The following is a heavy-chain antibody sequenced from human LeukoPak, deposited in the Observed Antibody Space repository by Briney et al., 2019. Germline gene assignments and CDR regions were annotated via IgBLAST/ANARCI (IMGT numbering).Heavy chain of an antibody. V-gene: IGHV4-31*03. CDR2: IYYSGST. CDR1: GGSISSGGYY. CDR3: ARLKDCSSTSCPGGAFDI. D-gene: IGHD2-2*01. Sequence: SQTLSLTCTVSGGSISSGGYYWSWIRQHPGKGLEWIGYIYYSGSTYYNPSLKSRVTISVDTSKNQFSLKLSSVTAADTAVYYCARLKDCSSTSCPGGAFDIWGQGTMVTVSS. J-gene: IGHJ3*02.